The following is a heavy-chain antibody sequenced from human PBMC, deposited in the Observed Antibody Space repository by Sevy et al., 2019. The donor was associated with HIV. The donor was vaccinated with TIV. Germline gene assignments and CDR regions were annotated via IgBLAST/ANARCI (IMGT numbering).Heavy chain of an antibody. Sequence: GGSLRLSCAASGFTFSSYEMNWVRQAPGKGLEWVSYISNSGNTISYSDSVRGRFTISRDNARNSLYLQMNSLRAEDTAVYYCARDLPPSAKTVARFDCWGQGTLVTVSS. CDR1: GFTFSSYE. D-gene: IGHD4-17*01. CDR2: ISNSGNTI. J-gene: IGHJ4*02. V-gene: IGHV3-48*03. CDR3: ARDLPPSAKTVARFDC.